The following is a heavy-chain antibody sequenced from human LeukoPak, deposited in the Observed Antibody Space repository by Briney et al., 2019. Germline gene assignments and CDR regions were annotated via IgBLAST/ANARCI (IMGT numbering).Heavy chain of an antibody. CDR2: ISSSSSYI. V-gene: IGHV3-21*04. CDR1: GFTFSSYS. Sequence: PGGSLRLSCAASGFTFSSYSMNWVRQAPGKGLEWVSSISSSSSYIYYADSVKGRFTISRDNAENSLYLQMNSLRAEDTAVYYCARVYCGGGRCDSYFDYWGQGTLVTVSS. CDR3: ARVYCGGGRCDSYFDY. J-gene: IGHJ4*02. D-gene: IGHD2-15*01.